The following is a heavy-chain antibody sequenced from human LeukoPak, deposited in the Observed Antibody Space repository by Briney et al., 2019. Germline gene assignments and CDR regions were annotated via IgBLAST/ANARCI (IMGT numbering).Heavy chain of an antibody. CDR3: AGHVYYDFWSGYALDYYYGMDV. V-gene: IGHV4-59*01. CDR1: GGSISSYY. J-gene: IGHJ6*02. Sequence: SETLSLTCTVSGGSISSYYWSWLRQPPGKGLEWIGYIYYSGSTNYNPSLKSRVTISVDTSKNQFALKLSSVTAADTAVYYCAGHVYYDFWSGYALDYYYGMDVWGQGTTVTVSS. CDR2: IYYSGST. D-gene: IGHD3-3*01.